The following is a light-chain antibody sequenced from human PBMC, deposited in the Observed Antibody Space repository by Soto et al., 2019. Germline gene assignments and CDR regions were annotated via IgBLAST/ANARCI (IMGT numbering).Light chain of an antibody. Sequence: DIQMTQSPSSLSASVGDRVTITCRASQGISNFLAWHQQKPGKGPKLLIYAASTLQSVVPSRFSASGSGTDVTLTITSLQPEAVATYYCQEYNSAPWTFGQGKKVEIK. J-gene: IGKJ1*01. CDR3: QEYNSAPWT. V-gene: IGKV1-27*01. CDR2: AAS. CDR1: QGISNF.